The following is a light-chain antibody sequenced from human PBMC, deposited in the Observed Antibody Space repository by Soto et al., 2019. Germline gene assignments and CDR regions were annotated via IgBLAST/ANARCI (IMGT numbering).Light chain of an antibody. CDR2: GAS. CDR3: QQSHSTPWT. CDR1: QTITTY. J-gene: IGKJ1*01. V-gene: IGKV1-39*01. Sequence: DIQMTQSPSSLSASVGDRVTITCRASQTITTYLNWYQQKPGKAPHLLIYGASSLQSGVPSRFTGSGSGTDFTLTTSSLQPEDFATYHCQQSHSTPWTFGQGTKVEIK.